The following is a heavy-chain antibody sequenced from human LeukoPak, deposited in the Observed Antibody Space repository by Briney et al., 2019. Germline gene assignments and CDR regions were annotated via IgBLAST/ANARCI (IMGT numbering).Heavy chain of an antibody. J-gene: IGHJ4*02. V-gene: IGHV4-39*01. CDR1: GGSISSSSYY. D-gene: IGHD6-19*01. CDR2: IYYTGNT. CDR3: ASRPSSSGYRGDY. Sequence: PSETLSLTCSVSGGSISSSSYYWSWIRQPPGKGLEWIGSIYYTGNTNYNPSLKSRVTISVDKSKNQFSLKLSSVTAADTAVYYCASRPSSSGYRGDYWGQGTLVTVSS.